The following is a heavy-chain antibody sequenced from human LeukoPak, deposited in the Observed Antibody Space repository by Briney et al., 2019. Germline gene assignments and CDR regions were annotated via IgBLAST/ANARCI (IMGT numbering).Heavy chain of an antibody. D-gene: IGHD4/OR15-4a*01. CDR2: ISAYNGYT. V-gene: IGHV1-18*01. CDR1: GYTFTNYG. Sequence: ASVKVSCKASGYTFTNYGISWVRQAPGQGLEWMGWISAYNGYTNYAQKLQGRVTMTTDTSTSTVYMEVRSLRSDVTAVYYCARRAGAYSHPYDYWGQGTLVTVSS. J-gene: IGHJ4*02. CDR3: ARRAGAYSHPYDY.